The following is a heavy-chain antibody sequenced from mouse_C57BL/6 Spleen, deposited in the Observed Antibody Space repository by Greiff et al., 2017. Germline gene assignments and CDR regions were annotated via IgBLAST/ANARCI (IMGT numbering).Heavy chain of an antibody. V-gene: IGHV5-9-1*02. Sequence: EVHLVESGEGLVKPGGSLTLSCAASGFTFSSYAMSWVRQTPEKRLAWVAYISSGGDYIYYAATVKGRFTISRDNARNTLYLQMSSLKSEDTAMYYCTRGYGNWAMDDGGQGTSVTVSS. CDR1: GFTFSSYA. J-gene: IGHJ4*01. D-gene: IGHD2-1*01. CDR3: TRGYGNWAMDD. CDR2: ISSGGDYI.